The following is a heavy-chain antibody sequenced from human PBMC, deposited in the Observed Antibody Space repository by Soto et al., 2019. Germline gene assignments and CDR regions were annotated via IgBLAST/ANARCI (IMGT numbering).Heavy chain of an antibody. V-gene: IGHV1-8*01. CDR1: GYTFTSYD. D-gene: IGHD1-1*01. J-gene: IGHJ6*02. CDR3: ARERTGTTSMDV. Sequence: QVQLVQSGAEVKKPGASVKVSCKASGYTFTSYDINWVRQATGQGLEWMGWMNPNSGNTGYAQKXXGXXTMTRNTSISTAYMELSSLRSEGTAVYYCARERTGTTSMDVWGQGTTVTVSS. CDR2: MNPNSGNT.